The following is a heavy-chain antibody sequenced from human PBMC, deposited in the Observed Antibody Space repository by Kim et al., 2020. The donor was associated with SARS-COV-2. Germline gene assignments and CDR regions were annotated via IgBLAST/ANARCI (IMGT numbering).Heavy chain of an antibody. CDR3: AREAPVGTGTFDY. Sequence: ADTVKGTFTITRDNSKTTLYLQMHNLRAEDTAVYYCAREAPVGTGTFDYWGQGTLVTVSS. D-gene: IGHD6-13*01. J-gene: IGHJ4*02. V-gene: IGHV3-66*01.